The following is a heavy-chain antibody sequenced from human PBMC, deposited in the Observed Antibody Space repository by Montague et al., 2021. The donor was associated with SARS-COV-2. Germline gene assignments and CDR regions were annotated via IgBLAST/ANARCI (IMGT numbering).Heavy chain of an antibody. J-gene: IGHJ3*02. Sequence: SETLSLTCTVSGGSISSYYWSWIRQPPGKGLEWIGDIYYSGSTNXXPSLKSRVTISVDTSKNQFSLKLSYVTAADTAVYYCARGSGWMGNAFDIWGQGTMVTVSS. CDR3: ARGSGWMGNAFDI. D-gene: IGHD6-19*01. CDR1: GGSISSYY. V-gene: IGHV4-59*01. CDR2: IYYSGST.